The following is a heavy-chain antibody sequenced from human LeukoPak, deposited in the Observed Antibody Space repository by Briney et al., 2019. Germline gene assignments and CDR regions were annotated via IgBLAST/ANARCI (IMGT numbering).Heavy chain of an antibody. CDR1: GYTFTSYG. D-gene: IGHD5-18*01. V-gene: IGHV1-18*01. J-gene: IGHJ4*02. CDR3: ARDTAMVTGFDY. Sequence: ASVKVSCKASGYTFTSYGISLVRQAPGQGLEWMGWISAYNGDTNYAQKLQGRVTMTTDTSTSTAYMELRSLRSDDTAVYYCARDTAMVTGFDYWGQGTLVTVSS. CDR2: ISAYNGDT.